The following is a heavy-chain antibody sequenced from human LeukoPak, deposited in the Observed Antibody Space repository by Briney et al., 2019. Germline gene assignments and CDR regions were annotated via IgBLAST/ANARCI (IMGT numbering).Heavy chain of an antibody. V-gene: IGHV3-23*01. CDR2: ISGSGGAT. D-gene: IGHD2-21*02. J-gene: IGHJ4*02. Sequence: GGSLRLSCAASGFTFSSYAMSWVRQAPGQGLEWVSAISGSGGATYYADSVKGRFTISRDNSKNTLYLQMNSLRAEDTGVYYCARDRLEAVTDDDYFDYWGQGTLVTVSS. CDR1: GFTFSSYA. CDR3: ARDRLEAVTDDDYFDY.